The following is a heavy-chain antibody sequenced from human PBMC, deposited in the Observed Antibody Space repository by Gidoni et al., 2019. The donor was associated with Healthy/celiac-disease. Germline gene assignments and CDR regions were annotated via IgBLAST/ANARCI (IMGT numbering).Heavy chain of an antibody. Sequence: QVQLLQSGSEVKKPGSSVKVSCKASGGPFSSYAISWVRQSPGQGLEWMGGIIPIFGTANYEQKFQGRVTITADESTSTAYMELSSRRSEDTAVYYCARSYYDSSGYYFDYWGQGTLVTVSS. J-gene: IGHJ4*02. CDR3: ARSYYDSSGYYFDY. CDR1: GGPFSSYA. V-gene: IGHV1-69*01. CDR2: IIPIFGTA. D-gene: IGHD3-22*01.